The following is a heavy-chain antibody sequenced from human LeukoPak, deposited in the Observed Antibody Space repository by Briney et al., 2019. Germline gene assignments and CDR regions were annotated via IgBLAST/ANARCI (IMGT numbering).Heavy chain of an antibody. V-gene: IGHV3-7*01. CDR3: VRIPNSAGFPNWFDP. Sequence: GGSLRLSCAASGFTLDDYAMSWVRQAPGKGLEWVANIKQDGSEKYYVDSVKGRFTISRDNAKNSLYLQMNSLRAEDTAVYYCVRIPNSAGFPNWFDPWGQGTLVTVSS. CDR1: GFTLDDYA. J-gene: IGHJ5*02. CDR2: IKQDGSEK. D-gene: IGHD6-19*01.